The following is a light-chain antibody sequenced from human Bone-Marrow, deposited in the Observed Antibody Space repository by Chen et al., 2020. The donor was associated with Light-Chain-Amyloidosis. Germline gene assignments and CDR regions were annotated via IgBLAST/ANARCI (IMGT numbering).Light chain of an antibody. V-gene: IGKV4-1*01. J-gene: IGKJ5*01. CDR1: RRVTSSTDNKNY. CDR3: QQYYGAPFT. CDR2: WAS. Sequence: EIVMTQSPDSLAVSLGARATIICKSSRRVTSSTDNKNYLAWYQQKPGQPPRLLFSWASTRESGVPDRFSASGSGTDFTLTISSLQAEDVALYCCQQYYGAPFTFGQGTRLETK.